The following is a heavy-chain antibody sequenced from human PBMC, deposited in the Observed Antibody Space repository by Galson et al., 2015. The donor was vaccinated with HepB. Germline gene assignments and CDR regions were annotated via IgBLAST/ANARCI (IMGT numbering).Heavy chain of an antibody. CDR3: ASHSSSWYFLH. Sequence: SLRLSCAASGFTFSSYGMHWVRQAPGKGLEWVAVISYDGSNKYYADSVKGRFTISRDNSKNTLYLQMNSLRAEDTAVYYCASHSSSWYFLHWGQGTLVTVSS. V-gene: IGHV3-30*03. J-gene: IGHJ1*01. CDR2: ISYDGSNK. D-gene: IGHD6-13*01. CDR1: GFTFSSYG.